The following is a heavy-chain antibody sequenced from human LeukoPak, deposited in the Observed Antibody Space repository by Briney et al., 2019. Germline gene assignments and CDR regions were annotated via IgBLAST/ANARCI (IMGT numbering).Heavy chain of an antibody. V-gene: IGHV3-20*04. CDR3: ARDTDSSGYYRYFQQ. D-gene: IGHD3-22*01. CDR2: INWNGGST. J-gene: IGHJ1*01. CDR1: GMTFDDYG. Sequence: GGSLRLSCAASGMTFDDYGMSWVRQAPGKGLEWVSGINWNGGSTGYADSVKGRFTISRDNAKKSLYLQMNSLRAEDTALYYCARDTDSSGYYRYFQQWGQGTLVTVSS.